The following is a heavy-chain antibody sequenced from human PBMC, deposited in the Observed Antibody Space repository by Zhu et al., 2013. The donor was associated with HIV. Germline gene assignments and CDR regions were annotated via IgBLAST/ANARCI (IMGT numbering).Heavy chain of an antibody. CDR2: ISPYNDNT. J-gene: IGHJ4*02. CDR3: ARWVVEGTAYFDY. V-gene: IGHV1-18*01. CDR1: GYTFTNYG. D-gene: IGHD2-15*01. Sequence: QVQMVQSGAEVKKPGASVKVSCQTSGYTFTNYGIFWVRQAPGQGLEWMGWISPYNDNTKYAQKVQGRVTMTTDTSTNTAYMELRSLRSDDTAIYYCARWVVEGTAYFDYWGQGTLVTVSS.